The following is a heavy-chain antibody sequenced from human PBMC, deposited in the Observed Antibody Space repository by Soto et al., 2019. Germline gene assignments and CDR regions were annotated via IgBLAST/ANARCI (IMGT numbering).Heavy chain of an antibody. CDR1: GGSISSYY. CDR3: ARGPVVVTATYWNWFDP. V-gene: IGHV4-59*01. J-gene: IGHJ5*02. D-gene: IGHD2-21*02. Sequence: QVQLQESGPGLVKPSETLSLTCTVSGGSISSYYWSWIRQPPGKGLEWIGYIYYSGSTNYNPSLKSRVTISVDTSKNQFSLKLSSVTAADTAVYYCARGPVVVTATYWNWFDPWGQGTLVTVSS. CDR2: IYYSGST.